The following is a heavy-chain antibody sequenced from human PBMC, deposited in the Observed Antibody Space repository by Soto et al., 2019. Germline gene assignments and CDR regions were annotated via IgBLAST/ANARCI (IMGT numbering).Heavy chain of an antibody. D-gene: IGHD1-26*01. J-gene: IGHJ6*02. CDR3: ARDKWELLRYYYYYGMDV. V-gene: IGHV1-69*01. CDR2: IIPIFGTA. Sequence: QVQLVQSGAEVQKPGSSVKVSCKASGGTFSSYAISWVRQAPGQGLEWMGGIIPIFGTANYAQKFQGRVTITADESTSTAYIELSSLRSEDTAVYYGARDKWELLRYYYYYGMDVWGQGTTVTVSS. CDR1: GGTFSSYA.